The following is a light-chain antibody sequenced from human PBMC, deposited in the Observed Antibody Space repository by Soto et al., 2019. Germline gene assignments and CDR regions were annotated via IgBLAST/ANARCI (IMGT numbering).Light chain of an antibody. CDR1: SSDVGGYNY. Sequence: QSALTQPRSVSGSPGQSVTISCTGTSSDVGGYNYVSWYQQHPGEAPKLLIYDVSKRPSGVRDRFSGSKSGNTASLTISGLRADTEAHYYCCSYAGTFVVFGGGTKLTVL. V-gene: IGLV2-11*01. J-gene: IGLJ2*01. CDR3: CSYAGTFVV. CDR2: DVS.